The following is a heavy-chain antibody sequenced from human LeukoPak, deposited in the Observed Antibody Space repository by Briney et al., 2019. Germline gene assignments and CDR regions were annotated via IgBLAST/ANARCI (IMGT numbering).Heavy chain of an antibody. CDR2: ISWDGGST. V-gene: IGHV3-43D*03. D-gene: IGHD3-22*01. CDR3: ARYDSSLYDAFDI. J-gene: IGHJ3*02. CDR1: GFTFDDYA. Sequence: PGGSLRLSCAAPGFTFDDYAMHWVRQAPGKGLEWVSLISWDGGSTYYADSVKGRFTISRDNSKNSLYLQMNSLRAEDTALYYCARYDSSLYDAFDIWGQGTMVTVSS.